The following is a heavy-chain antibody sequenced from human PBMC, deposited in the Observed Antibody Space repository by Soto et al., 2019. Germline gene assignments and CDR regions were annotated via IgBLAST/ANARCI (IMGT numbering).Heavy chain of an antibody. CDR3: ARVGVQLERRWYYFDY. Sequence: QVQLVQSGAEVKKPGSSVKVSCKASGGTFSSYAISWVRQAPGQVLEWMGGIIPIFGTANYAQKFQGRVTITADESTSTAYMELSSLRSEDTAVYYCARVGVQLERRWYYFDYWGQGTLVTVSS. CDR1: GGTFSSYA. D-gene: IGHD1-1*01. V-gene: IGHV1-69*01. J-gene: IGHJ4*02. CDR2: IIPIFGTA.